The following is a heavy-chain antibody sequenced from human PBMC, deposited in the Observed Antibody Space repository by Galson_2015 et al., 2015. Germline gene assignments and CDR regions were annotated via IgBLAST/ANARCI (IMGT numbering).Heavy chain of an antibody. Sequence: SLRLSCAASGFTFSSYWMSWVRQAPGKGLEWVANIKQDGSEKYYVDSVKGRFTISRDNAKNSLYLQMNSLRAEDTAVYYCARSGYDFWSGYYHYYFDYWGQGTLVTVSS. CDR3: ARSGYDFWSGYYHYYFDY. V-gene: IGHV3-7*01. CDR1: GFTFSSYW. CDR2: IKQDGSEK. D-gene: IGHD3-3*01. J-gene: IGHJ4*02.